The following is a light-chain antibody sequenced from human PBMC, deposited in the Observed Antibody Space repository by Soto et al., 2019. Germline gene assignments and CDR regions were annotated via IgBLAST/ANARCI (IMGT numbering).Light chain of an antibody. V-gene: IGLV2-23*02. CDR1: SSDVGSYNL. CDR3: CSYAGSSTLAV. Sequence: QSALTQPASVSGSPGQSITISCTGTSSDVGSYNLVSWYQQHPTKAPKLMIYAVSERPSGVSNRFSGSKSDNTASLTISGRQAEDEADYYCCSYAGSSTLAVFGGGTQLTVL. J-gene: IGLJ7*01. CDR2: AVS.